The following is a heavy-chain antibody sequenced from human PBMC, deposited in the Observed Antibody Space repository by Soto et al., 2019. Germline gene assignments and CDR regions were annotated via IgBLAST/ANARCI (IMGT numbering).Heavy chain of an antibody. CDR1: VFTFTRYS. CDR2: ISSTTNYI. CDR3: ARESEDLTSNFDY. V-gene: IGHV3-21*06. J-gene: IGHJ4*02. Sequence: GWSLRLSCASSVFTFTRYSMNWVRQAPGKGLEWVSSISSTTNYIYYGDSMKGRFTISRDNAKNSLYLEMNSLRAEDTAVYYCARESEDLTSNFDYWGQGTLVTVSS.